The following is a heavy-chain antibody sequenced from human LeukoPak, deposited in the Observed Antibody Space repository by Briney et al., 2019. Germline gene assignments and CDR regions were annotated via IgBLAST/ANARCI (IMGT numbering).Heavy chain of an antibody. V-gene: IGHV1-2*02. Sequence: ASVTVSCKASGNTFAGYYVHWVRQAPGQGLEWMGWVNTHSGATNYAQHFQGRVTMTTDTSVTTAYMDLDGLKSDAAAVYFCARGPIGGLRKGFDIWGQGTLVTVAS. CDR3: ARGPIGGLRKGFDI. D-gene: IGHD1-26*01. CDR1: GNTFAGYY. CDR2: VNTHSGAT. J-gene: IGHJ4*02.